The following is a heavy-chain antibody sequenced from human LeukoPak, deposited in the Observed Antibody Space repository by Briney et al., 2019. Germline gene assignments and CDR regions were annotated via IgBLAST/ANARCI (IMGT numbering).Heavy chain of an antibody. CDR2: ISGTGDST. V-gene: IGHV3-23*01. J-gene: IGHJ4*02. D-gene: IGHD6-13*01. Sequence: GGSLRLSCASSGFTFSIYVMTWVRQAPGKGLEWVSGISGTGDSTYYADSVKGRFTISRDNSKNTVYLQMNSLRVEDTAVYYCAKGSSAVGGGLHADYWGQGTLVTVSS. CDR3: AKGSSAVGGGLHADY. CDR1: GFTFSIYV.